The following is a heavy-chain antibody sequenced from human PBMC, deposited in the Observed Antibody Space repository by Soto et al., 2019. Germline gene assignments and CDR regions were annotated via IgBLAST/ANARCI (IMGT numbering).Heavy chain of an antibody. J-gene: IGHJ4*02. CDR2: IKQDGSEK. Sequence: EVQLVESGGDLVQPGGSLRLSCAASGFAFSGYWMSWVRQAPGKGLEGVANIKQDGSEKYYVVSVKGRFTISRDNAKNSLYLQMNRLRVGDTTVYYCARATSVDAYWGQGTLVTVSS. D-gene: IGHD5-12*01. V-gene: IGHV3-7*01. CDR3: ARATSVDAY. CDR1: GFAFSGYW.